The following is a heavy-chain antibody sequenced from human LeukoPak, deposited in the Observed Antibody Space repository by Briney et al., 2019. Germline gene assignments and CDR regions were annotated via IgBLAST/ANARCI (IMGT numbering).Heavy chain of an antibody. J-gene: IGHJ6*03. CDR2: TYYRSKWYN. V-gene: IGHV6-1*01. CDR3: ARGSSYYYGSGSYDYYYMDV. CDR1: GDSVSSNSAA. D-gene: IGHD3-10*01. Sequence: KHSQTLSLTCAISGDSVSSNSAAWNWIRQSPSRGLEWLGRTYYRSKWYNDYAVSVKSRITINPDTSKNQFSLQLNSVTPEDTAVYYCARGSSYYYGSGSYDYYYMDVWGKGTTVTVSS.